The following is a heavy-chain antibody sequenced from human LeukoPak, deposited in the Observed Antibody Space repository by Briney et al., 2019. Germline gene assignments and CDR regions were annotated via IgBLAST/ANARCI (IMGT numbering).Heavy chain of an antibody. V-gene: IGHV3-74*03. Sequence: GGSLRLSCAASGFSFSTYWMHWVRQAPGKGLVWVSRMNSDGGDTTYADSVKGRFTISRDNAKNTLYLQMNSLRAEDTAVYYCARESIGYGAFDIWGQGTLVTVSS. CDR1: GFSFSTYW. CDR2: MNSDGGDT. CDR3: ARESIGYGAFDI. J-gene: IGHJ3*02. D-gene: IGHD5-18*01.